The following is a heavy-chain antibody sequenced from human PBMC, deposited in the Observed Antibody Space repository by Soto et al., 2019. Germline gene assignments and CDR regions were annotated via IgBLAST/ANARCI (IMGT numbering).Heavy chain of an antibody. J-gene: IGHJ4*02. Sequence: EVQLVESGGGLVQPGGSLRLSCAASGFTFSDHYMDWVRQAPGKGLEWVGRTRNKANSHTTEYAASVKGRFTISRDDSKNSLYLQMNSLKVEDTAVYYCARATTVTDYWGQGALVNVSS. D-gene: IGHD4-17*01. CDR2: TRNKANSHTT. V-gene: IGHV3-72*01. CDR1: GFTFSDHY. CDR3: ARATTVTDY.